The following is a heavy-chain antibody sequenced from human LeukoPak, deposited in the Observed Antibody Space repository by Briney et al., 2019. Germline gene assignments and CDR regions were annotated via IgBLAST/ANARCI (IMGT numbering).Heavy chain of an antibody. V-gene: IGHV1-2*02. CDR1: GYTFTGYY. CDR2: INPNSGGT. CDR3: ARGQYDYVWGSYRFGY. Sequence: ASVTVSCKASGYTFTGYYMHWVRQAPGQGLEWMGWINPNSGGTNYAQKFQGRVTMTRDTSISTAYMELSRLRSDDTAVYYCARGQYDYVWGSYRFGYWGQGTLVTVSS. J-gene: IGHJ4*02. D-gene: IGHD3-16*02.